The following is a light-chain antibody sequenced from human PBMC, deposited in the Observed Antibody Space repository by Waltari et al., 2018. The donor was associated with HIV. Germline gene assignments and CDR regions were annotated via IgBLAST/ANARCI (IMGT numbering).Light chain of an antibody. CDR1: RSNIGSNT. CDR2: SNN. V-gene: IGLV1-44*01. CDR3: ATWDDALSGPV. Sequence: QSVLTQPPSASGTPGQRVIISCSGNRSNIGSNTVNWYQQFSGAAPTLLIYSNNQRPSAVPGRFSGSNSGSAASLAISGLKSEDEADYHCATWDDALSGPVFGAGTKLTV. J-gene: IGLJ3*02.